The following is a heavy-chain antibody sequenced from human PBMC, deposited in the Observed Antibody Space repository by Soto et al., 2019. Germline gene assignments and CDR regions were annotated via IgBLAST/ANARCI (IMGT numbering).Heavy chain of an antibody. V-gene: IGHV4-31*03. D-gene: IGHD4-4*01. CDR1: GGSISSGAYY. CDR2: IYYSGST. J-gene: IGHJ4*02. Sequence: QVQLQESGPGLVKPSQTLSLTCTVSGGSISSGAYYWSWIRQHPGKGLEWIGYIYYSGSTYYNPSLKSRVSITVDTSVTRLSMTLSSVTAEDTAVYYCARDRDSNFHSFDYRGQGTLVTVSS. CDR3: ARDRDSNFHSFDY.